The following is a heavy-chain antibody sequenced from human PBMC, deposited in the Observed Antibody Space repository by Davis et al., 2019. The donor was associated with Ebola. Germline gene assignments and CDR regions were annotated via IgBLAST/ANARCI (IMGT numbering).Heavy chain of an antibody. Sequence: MPGGSLRLSCAVYGGSFSGYYWSWIRQPPEKGLEWIGEISHHNGDTNYNPSLRSRVAISVDSSKNQFSLEINSVTAADTATYYCARTTKTNIEDSGLGYNSFDSWGQGVLVSVSS. V-gene: IGHV4-34*01. CDR3: ARTTKTNIEDSGLGYNSFDS. J-gene: IGHJ5*01. D-gene: IGHD4-17*01. CDR1: GGSFSGYY. CDR2: ISHHNGDT.